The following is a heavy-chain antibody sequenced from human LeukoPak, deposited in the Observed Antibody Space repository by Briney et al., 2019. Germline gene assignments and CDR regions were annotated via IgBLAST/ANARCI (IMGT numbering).Heavy chain of an antibody. CDR1: GGSISSGSYY. Sequence: SQTLSLTCTVSGGSISSGSYYWSWIRQPPGKGLEGIGRIYTSGSTNYNPSLKSRVTISVDTSKNQFSLKLSSVTAADTAVYYCAREAPPPYYYGSGSYLFDYWGQGTLVTVSS. J-gene: IGHJ4*02. CDR2: IYTSGST. D-gene: IGHD3-10*01. V-gene: IGHV4-61*02. CDR3: AREAPPPYYYGSGSYLFDY.